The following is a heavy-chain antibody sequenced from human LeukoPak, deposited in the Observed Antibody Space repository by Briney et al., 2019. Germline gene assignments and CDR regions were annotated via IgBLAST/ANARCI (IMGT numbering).Heavy chain of an antibody. CDR2: IYYSGST. CDR1: GVSISSYY. V-gene: IGHV4-59*01. Sequence: PSETLSLTCTVSGVSISSYYWSWIRQPPGKGLEWIGYIYYSGSTNYNPSLKSPVTIAVDTSKSQFSLKLRSVTAADTAVYYCVGHASGSYLGAFDLWGQGTLVTVSS. J-gene: IGHJ3*01. CDR3: VGHASGSYLGAFDL. D-gene: IGHD3-10*01.